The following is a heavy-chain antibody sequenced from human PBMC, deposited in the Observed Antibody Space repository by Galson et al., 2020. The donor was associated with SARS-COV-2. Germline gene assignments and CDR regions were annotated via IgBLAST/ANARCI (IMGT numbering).Heavy chain of an antibody. Sequence: ASVKVSCKASGYTFTSDDINWVRQAPGQGLEWMGWMNPNSGNTGYAQKFQGRVTMTRSTSMSTVYMELSSLRSEDTAVYYCARGQLENYDFWSGYYLSFWGQGTLVTVSS. CDR2: MNPNSGNT. D-gene: IGHD3-3*01. CDR1: GYTFTSDD. V-gene: IGHV1-8*01. J-gene: IGHJ4*02. CDR3: ARGQLENYDFWSGYYLSF.